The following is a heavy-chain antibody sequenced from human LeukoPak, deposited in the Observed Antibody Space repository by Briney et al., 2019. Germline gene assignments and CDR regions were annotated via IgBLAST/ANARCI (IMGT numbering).Heavy chain of an antibody. CDR1: GGSISSYY. Sequence: SETLSLTCTVSGGSISSYYWSWIRQPPGKGLEWIGYIYYSGSTNYNPSLKSRVTISVDTSKNQFSLKLSSVTAADTAVYYCARGIPNRYYLLDWGQGTLVTVSS. CDR2: IYYSGST. CDR3: ARGIPNRYYLLD. V-gene: IGHV4-59*01. J-gene: IGHJ4*02. D-gene: IGHD3-16*01.